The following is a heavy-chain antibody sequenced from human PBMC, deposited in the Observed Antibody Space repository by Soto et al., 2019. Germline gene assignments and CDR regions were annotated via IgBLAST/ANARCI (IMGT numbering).Heavy chain of an antibody. Sequence: SETLSLTCTVSGGSIISGGYYWILIRQHPGKGLEWIGYIYYSGSTYYNPSLKSRVTISVDTSKNQFSLKLSSVTAADTAVYYCARSIVVVPAAIGTPYNWFDPWGQGTLVTVSS. CDR1: GGSIISGGYY. CDR2: IYYSGST. D-gene: IGHD2-2*01. J-gene: IGHJ5*02. V-gene: IGHV4-31*03. CDR3: ARSIVVVPAAIGTPYNWFDP.